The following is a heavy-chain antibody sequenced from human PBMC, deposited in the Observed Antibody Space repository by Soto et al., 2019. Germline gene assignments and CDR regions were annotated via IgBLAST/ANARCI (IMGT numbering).Heavy chain of an antibody. CDR2: ISYDGSNK. CDR3: ATTAAGDYYYGMDV. CDR1: GFTFSSYG. Sequence: QVQLVESGGGVVQPGRSLRLSCAASGFTFSSYGMHWVRQAPGKGLEWVAVISYDGSNKYYADSVKGRFTISRDNSNNTLYLQMNSLRAEDTAVYYCATTAAGDYYYGMDVWGQGTTVTVSS. V-gene: IGHV3-30*03. D-gene: IGHD6-13*01. J-gene: IGHJ6*02.